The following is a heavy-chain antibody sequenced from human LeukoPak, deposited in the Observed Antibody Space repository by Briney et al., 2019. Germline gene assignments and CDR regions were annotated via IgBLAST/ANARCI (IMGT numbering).Heavy chain of an antibody. V-gene: IGHV3-73*01. CDR2: IRSKANSYAT. Sequence: GGSLRLSCAASGFTFSGSAMHWVRQASGKGLEWVGRIRSKANSYATAYAASVKGRFTISRDDSKNTAYLQMNSLKTEDTAVYYSTTNDYYYDSSGYYYADYWGQGTLVTVSS. J-gene: IGHJ4*02. CDR3: TTNDYYYDSSGYYYADY. CDR1: GFTFSGSA. D-gene: IGHD3-22*01.